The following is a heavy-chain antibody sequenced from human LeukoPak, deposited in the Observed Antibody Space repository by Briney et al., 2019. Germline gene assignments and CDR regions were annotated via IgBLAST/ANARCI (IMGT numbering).Heavy chain of an antibody. J-gene: IGHJ6*03. CDR1: GGSISSYY. CDR3: ARESIAARALLDYYYYMDV. V-gene: IGHV4-59*01. Sequence: PSETLSLTYTVSGGSISSYYWSWIRQPPGKGLEWIGYIYYSGSTNYNPSLKSRVTISVDTSKNQFSLKLSSVTAADTAVYYCARESIAARALLDYYYYMDVWGKGTTVTVSS. D-gene: IGHD6-6*01. CDR2: IYYSGST.